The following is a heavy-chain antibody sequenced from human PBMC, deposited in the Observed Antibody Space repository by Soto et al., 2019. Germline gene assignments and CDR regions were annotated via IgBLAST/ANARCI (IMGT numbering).Heavy chain of an antibody. CDR2: IWYDGSNK. V-gene: IGHV3-33*01. CDR3: ARDQVTPMVRGKGMDV. D-gene: IGHD3-10*01. CDR1: GFTFSSYG. Sequence: QVQLVESGGGVVQPGRSLRLSCAASGFTFSSYGMHWVRQAPGKGLEWVAVIWYDGSNKYYADSVKGRFTISRDNSQNTLYLQMNSPRAEDTAVYYCARDQVTPMVRGKGMDVWGQGTTVTVSS. J-gene: IGHJ6*02.